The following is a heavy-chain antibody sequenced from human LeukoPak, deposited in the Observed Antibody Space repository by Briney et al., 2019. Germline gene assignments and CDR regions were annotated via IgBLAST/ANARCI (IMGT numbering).Heavy chain of an antibody. CDR1: GYTFIRFW. CDR2: IYPGDSDT. Sequence: GESLKISCKGSGYTFIRFWIGWVRQMPGKGLEWMGIIYPGDSDTRYSPSFQGQVTISADKSIGTAYLQWSSLKASDTAMYYCARHRTSGSSGYFLFDYWGQGTLVTVSS. CDR3: ARHRTSGSSGYFLFDY. J-gene: IGHJ4*02. V-gene: IGHV5-51*01. D-gene: IGHD3-22*01.